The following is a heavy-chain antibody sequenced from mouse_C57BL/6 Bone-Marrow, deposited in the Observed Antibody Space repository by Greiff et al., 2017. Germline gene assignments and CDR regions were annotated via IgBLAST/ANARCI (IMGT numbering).Heavy chain of an antibody. CDR2: INPYNGGT. CDR3: ARGRDGSSAWFAY. CDR1: GYTFTDYY. V-gene: IGHV1-19*01. D-gene: IGHD1-1*01. Sequence: VQLQQSGPVLVKPGASVKMSCKASGYTFTDYYMNWVKQSHGKSLEWVGVINPYNGGTSYNQNFKGTATLTVDKSSSTAYMELNSLTSEDSAVYYCARGRDGSSAWFAYWGQGTLVTVSA. J-gene: IGHJ3*01.